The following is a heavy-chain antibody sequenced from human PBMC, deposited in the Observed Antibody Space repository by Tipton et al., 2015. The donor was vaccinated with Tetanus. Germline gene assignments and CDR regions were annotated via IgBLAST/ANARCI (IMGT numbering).Heavy chain of an antibody. Sequence: TLSLTCTVSGGSISGGRYYWSWIRQRPGKGLEWIGDIYSSGSTYSDPSLKGRVTISVDTSKNQFSLRLNSVTAADTAVYYCARDQARGARGWNYFDYWGQGSLVTVSS. CDR3: ARDQARGARGWNYFDY. J-gene: IGHJ4*02. D-gene: IGHD1-26*01. CDR2: IYSSGST. CDR1: GGSISGGRYY. V-gene: IGHV4-31*03.